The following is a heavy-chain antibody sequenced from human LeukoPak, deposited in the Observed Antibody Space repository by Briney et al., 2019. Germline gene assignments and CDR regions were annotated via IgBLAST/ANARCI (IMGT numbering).Heavy chain of an antibody. V-gene: IGHV4-31*03. CDR2: IYYSGST. Sequence: PSETLSLTCTVSGGSISSGGYYWSWLRQHPGKGLEWIGYIYYSGSTYYNPSLKSRVTISVDTSKNQFCLKLSSVTDADTAVYYCARLPRFQYCGGDCLTPAFDIWGQGTMVTVSS. CDR1: GGSISSGGYY. CDR3: ARLPRFQYCGGDCLTPAFDI. D-gene: IGHD2-21*02. J-gene: IGHJ3*02.